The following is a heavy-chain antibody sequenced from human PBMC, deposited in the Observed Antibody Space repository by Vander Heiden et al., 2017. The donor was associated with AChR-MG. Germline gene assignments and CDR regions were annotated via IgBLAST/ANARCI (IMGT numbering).Heavy chain of an antibody. Sequence: QVQLVQSGAEVKKPGASVKVSCKTSGYTFTSHSITWVRQAPGQGLEWMGWISTENGNTKYAQKFQGRVTMTTDSSTGTVYMELRTLRSDDTAVYYCGRDWDNYNPGLCEYWGQGTLVTVSS. D-gene: IGHD4-4*01. CDR2: ISTENGNT. CDR1: GYTFTSHS. CDR3: GRDWDNYNPGLCEY. V-gene: IGHV1-18*04. J-gene: IGHJ4*02.